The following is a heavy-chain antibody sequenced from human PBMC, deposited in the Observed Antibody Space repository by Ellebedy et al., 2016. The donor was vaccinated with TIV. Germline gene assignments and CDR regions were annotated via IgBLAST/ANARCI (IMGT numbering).Heavy chain of an antibody. CDR2: IIPIFGTA. Sequence: SVKVSCXASGGTFSSYAISWVRQAPGQGLEWMGGIIPIFGTANYAQKFQGRVTITADESTSTAYMELSSLRAEDTALYYCAKSVAGTGSSLFDYWGQGTLVTVSS. J-gene: IGHJ4*02. CDR1: GGTFSSYA. CDR3: AKSVAGTGSSLFDY. D-gene: IGHD6-19*01. V-gene: IGHV1-69*13.